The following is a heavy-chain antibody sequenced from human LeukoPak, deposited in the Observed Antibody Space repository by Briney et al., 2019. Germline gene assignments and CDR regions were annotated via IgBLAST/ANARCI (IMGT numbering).Heavy chain of an antibody. CDR1: GGSFSGYY. CDR2: IYHSGST. J-gene: IGHJ4*02. CDR3: ARETAEYYDGSGYFGYYFDY. V-gene: IGHV4-34*01. Sequence: PSETLSLTCAVYGGSFSGYYWSWIRQPPGKGLEWIGYIYHSGSTYYNPSLKSRVTISVDRSKNQFSLKLSSVTAANTAVYYCARETAEYYDGSGYFGYYFDYWGQGTLVTVSS. D-gene: IGHD3-22*01.